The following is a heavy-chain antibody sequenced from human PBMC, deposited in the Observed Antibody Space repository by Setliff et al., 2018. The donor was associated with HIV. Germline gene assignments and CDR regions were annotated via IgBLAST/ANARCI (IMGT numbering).Heavy chain of an antibody. CDR2: INAGNGNT. CDR3: AREGAAAGLDLDY. V-gene: IGHV1-3*03. D-gene: IGHD6-13*01. CDR1: GYTFTTHA. Sequence: ASVKVSCKASGYTFTTHAMHWVRQAPGQRLEWMGWINAGNGNTKYSQEFQGRVTITKDTSASTAYMELSSLRSEDMAVYYCAREGAAAGLDLDYWGQGTRVTVSS. J-gene: IGHJ4*02.